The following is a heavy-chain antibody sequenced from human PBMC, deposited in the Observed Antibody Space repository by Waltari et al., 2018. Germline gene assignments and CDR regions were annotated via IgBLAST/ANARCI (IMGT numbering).Heavy chain of an antibody. V-gene: IGHV4-34*01. CDR3: ARRGYCGIDCYSNYFDF. CDR1: GGSFNFYY. J-gene: IGHJ4*02. Sequence: QVLLQQWGAGLLKPSETLSLTCAVYGGSFNFYYWSWIRPPPGEGLEWIWEITHSGSTNYNPSLKSRVSISVDTPNNQFSLKLTSVTAADTAAYYCARRGYCGIDCYSNYFDFWGQGTLVTVSS. D-gene: IGHD2-21*01. CDR2: ITHSGST.